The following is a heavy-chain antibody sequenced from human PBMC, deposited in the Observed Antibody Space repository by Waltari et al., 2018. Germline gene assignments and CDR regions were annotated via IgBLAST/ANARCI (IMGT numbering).Heavy chain of an antibody. Sequence: QLQESGPRLVKPSETLSLTCSVSGGSLSSPCWSWIRQPAGKGLEWIGRIYISGTTNKNPSLESRITGSLDTPKNQFSLKLTSVSAADSGVYYCARCPDEYNYYYMEVWGRGTTVSVSS. CDR3: ARCPDEYNYYYMEV. V-gene: IGHV4-4*07. CDR2: IYISGTT. CDR1: GGSLSSPC. J-gene: IGHJ6*03.